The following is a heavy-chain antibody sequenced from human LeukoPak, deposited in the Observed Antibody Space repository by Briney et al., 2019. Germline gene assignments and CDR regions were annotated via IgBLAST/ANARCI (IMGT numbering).Heavy chain of an antibody. V-gene: IGHV4-39*07. J-gene: IGHJ3*02. D-gene: IGHD2-15*01. CDR1: GGSISSSSYY. CDR2: IYYSGST. CDR3: ARGPGYCRGGSCRLLGAFDI. Sequence: SETLSLTCTVSGGSISSSSYYWGWIRQPPGKGLEWIGSIYYSGSTYYNPSLKSRVTISVDTSKNQFSLKLSSVTAADTAVYYCARGPGYCRGGSCRLLGAFDIWGQGTMVTVSS.